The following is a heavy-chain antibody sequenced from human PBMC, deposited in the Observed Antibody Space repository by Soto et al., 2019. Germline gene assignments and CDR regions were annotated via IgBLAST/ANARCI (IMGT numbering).Heavy chain of an antibody. D-gene: IGHD2-2*01. CDR3: AKVRYSSPMGYYYGMDV. V-gene: IGHV1-69*13. CDR2: IIPVFGTA. J-gene: IGHJ6*02. Sequence: SVKVSCKASRVAFNKFIVTWVRQAPGLGLEWVGGIIPVFGTANYAQKFQGRVTITADESTSTSYMEVNNLRSEDTAVYYCAKVRYSSPMGYYYGMDVWGQGTTVTVSS. CDR1: RVAFNKFI.